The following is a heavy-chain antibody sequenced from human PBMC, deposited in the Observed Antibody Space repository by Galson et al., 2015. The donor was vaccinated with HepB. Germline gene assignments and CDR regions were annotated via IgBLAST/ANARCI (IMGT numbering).Heavy chain of an antibody. D-gene: IGHD3-10*01. CDR2: ISSSSTTI. J-gene: IGHJ6*02. CDR1: GFTFRSYS. CDR3: ARERGGSGGFYFYGMDV. Sequence: SLRLSCAASGFTFRSYSMNWVRQAPGKGLEWVSYISSSSTTIYYADSVKGRFTISRDNAKNSLYLQMNSLRDEDTAIYYCARERGGSGGFYFYGMDVWGQGTTVTVSS. V-gene: IGHV3-48*02.